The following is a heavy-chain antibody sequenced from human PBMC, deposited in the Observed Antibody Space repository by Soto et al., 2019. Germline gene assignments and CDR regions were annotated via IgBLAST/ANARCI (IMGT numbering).Heavy chain of an antibody. CDR3: ARDSIAAAGIIDY. V-gene: IGHV3-53*04. D-gene: IGHD6-13*01. J-gene: IGHJ4*02. CDR1: GFTVSSNY. CDR2: IYSGGST. Sequence: GGSLRLSCAASGFTVSSNYISWVRQAPGKGLEWVSVIYSGGSTYYADSVKGRFTISRHNSKNTLYLQMNSLRAVDMAVYYCARDSIAAAGIIDYWGQGTLVSVSS.